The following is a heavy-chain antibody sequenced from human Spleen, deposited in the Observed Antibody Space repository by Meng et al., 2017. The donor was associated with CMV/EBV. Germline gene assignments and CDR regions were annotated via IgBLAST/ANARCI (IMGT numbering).Heavy chain of an antibody. D-gene: IGHD3-3*01. Sequence: SETLSLTCTVSDGSISSSSYFWGWIRQPPGKGLEWTGSISYSGNTYYNPSLKSRVSMSVDTSTKQFSLNLRSVTAADTAVYYCARGRFLGYDFWSGYYENWFDSWGQGTLVTVS. CDR3: ARGRFLGYDFWSGYYENWFDS. CDR1: DGSISSSSYF. CDR2: ISYSGNT. V-gene: IGHV4-39*02. J-gene: IGHJ5*01.